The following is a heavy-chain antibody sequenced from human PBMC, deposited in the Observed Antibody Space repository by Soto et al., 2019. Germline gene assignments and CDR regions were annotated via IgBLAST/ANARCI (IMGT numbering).Heavy chain of an antibody. Sequence: SVKVSCKASGCTFSSYAISWVRQAPGQGLEWMGGIIPIFGTANYAQKFQGRVTITADESTSTAYMELSSLRSEDTAVYYCARARGIYGDYVFYYGMDVWGQGTTVTVSS. CDR2: IIPIFGTA. CDR1: GCTFSSYA. V-gene: IGHV1-69*13. D-gene: IGHD4-17*01. J-gene: IGHJ6*02. CDR3: ARARGIYGDYVFYYGMDV.